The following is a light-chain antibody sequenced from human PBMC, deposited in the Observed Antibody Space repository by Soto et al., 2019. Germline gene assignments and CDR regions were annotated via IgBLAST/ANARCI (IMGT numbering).Light chain of an antibody. J-gene: IGLJ3*02. Sequence: QSALTQPASVSGSPGQSVTISCSGSSSDVGAYNYVSWYQRHPGKAPKLMIYDVTNWPSGVSNRFSGSKSGNTASLTISGLQAEDEADYFCSSYTSSSTVVFGGGTKLTVL. CDR3: SSYTSSSTVV. CDR2: DVT. V-gene: IGLV2-14*01. CDR1: SSDVGAYNY.